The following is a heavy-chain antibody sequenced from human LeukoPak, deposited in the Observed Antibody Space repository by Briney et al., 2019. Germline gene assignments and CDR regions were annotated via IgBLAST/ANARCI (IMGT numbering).Heavy chain of an antibody. V-gene: IGHV1-69*13. CDR2: IIPIFGTA. CDR3: AAGGSYHGYFQH. D-gene: IGHD1-26*01. Sequence: ASVKVSCKASGGTFSSYAISWVRQAPGQGLEWMGGIIPIFGTANYAQKFQGRVTITADESTSTAYMELSSLRSEDTAVYYCAAGGSYHGYFQHWGQGTLVTVSS. CDR1: GGTFSSYA. J-gene: IGHJ1*01.